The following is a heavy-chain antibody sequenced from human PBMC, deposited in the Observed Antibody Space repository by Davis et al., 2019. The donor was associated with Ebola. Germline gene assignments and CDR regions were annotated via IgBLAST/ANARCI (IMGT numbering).Heavy chain of an antibody. J-gene: IGHJ2*01. CDR3: AKGVFGHLAL. CDR1: GFTFTSYT. Sequence: SCAASGFTFTSYTLSWVRQAPGKGLEWVSLLSGSGAKTYSADSVKGRFTISRDNSKNTLSLQMNSLRAEDTAVYYCAKGVFGHLALWGRGTLVTVSS. CDR2: LSGSGAKT. D-gene: IGHD3-16*02. V-gene: IGHV3-23*01.